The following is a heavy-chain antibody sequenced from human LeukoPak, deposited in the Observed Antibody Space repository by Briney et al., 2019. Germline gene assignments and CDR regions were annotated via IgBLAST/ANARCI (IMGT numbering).Heavy chain of an antibody. CDR3: ARTPSGTVMVDC. Sequence: SQTLSLTCAISGDSVSSSSATWTWIRQSPSGGLEWLGRTYYRSKWYNEYAASVRSRITINPDTSKNQFSLQLNSVTPEDTAVYYCARTPSGTVMVDCWGQGTLVTVSS. V-gene: IGHV6-1*01. CDR2: TYYRSKWYN. D-gene: IGHD1-1*01. CDR1: GDSVSSSSAT. J-gene: IGHJ4*02.